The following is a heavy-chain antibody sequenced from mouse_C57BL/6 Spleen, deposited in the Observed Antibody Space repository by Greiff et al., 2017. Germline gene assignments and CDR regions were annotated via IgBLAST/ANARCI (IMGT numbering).Heavy chain of an antibody. D-gene: IGHD1-1*01. J-gene: IGHJ4*01. CDR2: IHPNSGST. Sequence: QVQLQQPGAELVKPGASVKLSCKASGYTFTSYWMHWVKQRPGQGLEWIGMIHPNSGSTNYNEKFKSKATLTVDKSSSTAYMQLSSLTSEDSEVYYCARGDYYGSSPYYAMDYWGQGTSVTVSS. CDR1: GYTFTSYW. V-gene: IGHV1-64*01. CDR3: ARGDYYGSSPYYAMDY.